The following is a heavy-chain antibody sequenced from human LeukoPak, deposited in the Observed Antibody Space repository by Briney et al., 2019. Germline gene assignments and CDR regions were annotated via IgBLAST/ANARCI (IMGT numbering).Heavy chain of an antibody. J-gene: IGHJ4*02. CDR2: IYYNGNS. CDR3: ARDLGYSSGSISFVGYLDY. Sequence: PSQTLSLTCTVSGGSISSGSYYWNWIRQHPGKGLEWIGYIYYNGNSYYNPSLKSRVTISLDSSKNHFSLNLSSVTAADTAVYYCARDLGYSSGSISFVGYLDYWGQGTLVTVSS. CDR1: GGSISSGSYY. D-gene: IGHD2-15*01. V-gene: IGHV4-31*03.